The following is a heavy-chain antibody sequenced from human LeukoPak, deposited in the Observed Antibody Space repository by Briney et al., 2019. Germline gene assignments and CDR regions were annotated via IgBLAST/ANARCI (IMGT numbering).Heavy chain of an antibody. CDR2: IKSKAHRYAT. V-gene: IGHV3-73*01. CDR3: TRRHYGDYVVDN. J-gene: IGHJ4*02. CDR1: GFTFNGSA. Sequence: GGSLKLSCATSGFTFNGSALHWVRQASGQGLEWVGRIKSKAHRYATAYAASVKGRFTVSRDDSKNMAYLQMNSLKTEDTAIYYCTRRHYGDYVVDNWGQGTLVTVSS. D-gene: IGHD4-17*01.